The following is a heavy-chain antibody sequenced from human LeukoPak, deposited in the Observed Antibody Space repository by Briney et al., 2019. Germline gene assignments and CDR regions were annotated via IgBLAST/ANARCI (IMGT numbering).Heavy chain of an antibody. CDR2: IYYTGST. V-gene: IGHV4-39*01. Sequence: SSETLSLTCTVSGGSIGSSSYYWGWIRQPPGKGLEWIGSIYYTGSTYYNPSLKSRVTISVDTSKNQFSLKLSSVTAADTAVYYCARPVGTDQLPYYFDYWGQGTLVAVSS. J-gene: IGHJ4*02. CDR3: ARPVGTDQLPYYFDY. D-gene: IGHD2-2*01. CDR1: GGSIGSSSYY.